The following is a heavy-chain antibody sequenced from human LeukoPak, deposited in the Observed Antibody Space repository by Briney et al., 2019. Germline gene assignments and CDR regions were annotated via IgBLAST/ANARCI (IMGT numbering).Heavy chain of an antibody. CDR3: ARSRDGYNQNTPLYY. CDR1: GDSITSYY. CDR2: IYYSGST. Sequence: SETLSLTCNVSGDSITSYYWSWIRQPPGKGLEWMGHIYYSGSTNYNPSLKSRVTISVDTSKNQFSLKMSSVTAADTAVYYCARSRDGYNQNTPLYYWGQGILVTVSS. D-gene: IGHD5-24*01. V-gene: IGHV4-59*01. J-gene: IGHJ4*02.